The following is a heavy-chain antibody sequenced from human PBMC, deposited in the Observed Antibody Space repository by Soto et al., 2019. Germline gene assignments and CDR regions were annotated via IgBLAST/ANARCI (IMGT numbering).Heavy chain of an antibody. D-gene: IGHD3-16*02. Sequence: EVQLVESGGGLVQPGGSLRLSCAASGFTVSSNYMSWVRQAPGKGLEWVSVIYSGGSTYYADSVKGRFTISRDNSKNTLYLQMYSLRAEDTAVYYCARSGSVWGSYRVFDYWGQGTLVTVSS. V-gene: IGHV3-66*01. CDR1: GFTVSSNY. CDR3: ARSGSVWGSYRVFDY. J-gene: IGHJ4*02. CDR2: IYSGGST.